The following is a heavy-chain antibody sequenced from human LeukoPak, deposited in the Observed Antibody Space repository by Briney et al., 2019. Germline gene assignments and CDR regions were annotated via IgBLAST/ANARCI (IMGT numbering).Heavy chain of an antibody. V-gene: IGHV4-59*01. CDR2: IYYTGTT. CDR1: GVSFSTYY. CDR3: ARAGANGIEAAGSLRY. J-gene: IGHJ4*02. D-gene: IGHD6-13*01. Sequence: SETLSLTCTVSGVSFSTYYWSWIRQPPGKGLEWIGYIYYTGTTNYNPSLKSRVTISVDTSKNQFSLNLSSVTAADTAVYYCARAGANGIEAAGSLRYWGQRTLVTVSS.